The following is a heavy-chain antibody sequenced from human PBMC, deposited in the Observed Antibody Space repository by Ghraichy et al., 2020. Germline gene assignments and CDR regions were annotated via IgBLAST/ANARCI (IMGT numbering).Heavy chain of an antibody. J-gene: IGHJ4*02. CDR1: GFSFSFYW. CDR3: ARIPSYRNWHFDY. V-gene: IGHV3-7*03. CDR2: IKEDGSEK. D-gene: IGHD1-1*01. Sequence: GGSLRLSCEASGFSFSFYWMNWVRQAPGKGLEWVANIKEDGSEKYNVDSVKGRFTISRDNAKNIVSLQMNSLRAEDTAVYYCARIPSYRNWHFDYWGQGSLVTVAS.